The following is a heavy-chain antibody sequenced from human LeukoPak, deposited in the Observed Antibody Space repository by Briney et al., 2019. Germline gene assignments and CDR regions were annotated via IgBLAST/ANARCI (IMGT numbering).Heavy chain of an antibody. D-gene: IGHD1-14*01. V-gene: IGHV3-7*01. CDR1: GFTFRNYW. J-gene: IGHJ3*02. CDR3: ERIDSRRTSDI. Sequence: GGSLRLSCAVSGFTFRNYWMIWVRKAPGKVLEWVANINEDGNKKYYAHSVKGRFNISRDNAKNSLSLQMNNLRFEGTAIYYCERIDSRRTSDIWGQGTMVTVSS. CDR2: INEDGNKK.